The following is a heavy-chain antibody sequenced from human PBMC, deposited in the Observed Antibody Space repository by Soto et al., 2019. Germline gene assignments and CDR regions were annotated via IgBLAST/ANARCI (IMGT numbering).Heavy chain of an antibody. D-gene: IGHD2-15*01. CDR3: AREVRYCSGGSCYYYFDY. Sequence: SVKVSCKASGGTFSSYAISWVRQAPGQGLEWMGGIIPIFGTASYAQKFQGRVTITADKSTSTAYMELSSLRSEDTAVYYCAREVRYCSGGSCYYYFDYWGQGTLVTVSS. CDR1: GGTFSSYA. J-gene: IGHJ4*02. CDR2: IIPIFGTA. V-gene: IGHV1-69*06.